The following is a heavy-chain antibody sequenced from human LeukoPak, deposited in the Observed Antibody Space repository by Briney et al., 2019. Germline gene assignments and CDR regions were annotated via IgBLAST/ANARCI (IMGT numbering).Heavy chain of an antibody. D-gene: IGHD2-2*01. CDR1: GFTFDDYA. Sequence: PGGSLRLSCAASGFTFDDYAMHWVRQAPGKGLEWVSGINWNSGTIGYADSVKGRFTISRDNAKNSLYLQMNSPRAEDMALYYCAKGSCSSTGCYVWFDPWGQGTLVTVSS. J-gene: IGHJ5*02. CDR2: INWNSGTI. V-gene: IGHV3-9*03. CDR3: AKGSCSSTGCYVWFDP.